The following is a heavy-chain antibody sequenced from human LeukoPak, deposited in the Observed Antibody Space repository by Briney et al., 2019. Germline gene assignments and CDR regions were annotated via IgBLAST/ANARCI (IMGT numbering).Heavy chain of an antibody. CDR3: ARGLSRFGVVTYFDY. V-gene: IGHV4-34*01. CDR1: GGSFSGYD. CDR2: INHSGST. Sequence: SETLSLTCAVYGGSFSGYDWSWIRQPPGKGLEWIGEINHSGSTNYNPSLKSRVTISVDTSKNQFSLKLSSVTAADTAVYYCARGLSRFGVVTYFDYWGQGTLVTVSS. J-gene: IGHJ4*02. D-gene: IGHD3-3*01.